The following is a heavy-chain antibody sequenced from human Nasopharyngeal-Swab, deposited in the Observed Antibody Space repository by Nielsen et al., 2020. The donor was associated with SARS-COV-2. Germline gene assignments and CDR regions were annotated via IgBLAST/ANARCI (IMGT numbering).Heavy chain of an antibody. Sequence: GGSLRLSCAASGLTFSTYAMTWVRQAPGKGLEWLSTMSGSGSGTYYADSVKGRFTISRDNSKNTLYLQMNSLRAEDTAVYYCAKKPGGRYCSGGSCYYRDWGQGTLVTVSS. CDR3: AKKPGGRYCSGGSCYYRD. J-gene: IGHJ4*02. CDR2: MSGSGSGT. V-gene: IGHV3-23*01. CDR1: GLTFSTYA. D-gene: IGHD2-15*01.